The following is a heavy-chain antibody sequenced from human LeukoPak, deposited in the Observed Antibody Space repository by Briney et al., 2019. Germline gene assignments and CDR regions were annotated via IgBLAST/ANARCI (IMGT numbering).Heavy chain of an antibody. Sequence: GGSLRLSCAASGFTFSSYWMNWVRQAPGKGLEWVANIKQDGCEKYYVDSVKGRFTISRDNAKNSLYLQMNSLRAEDTAVYYCARDLTTTVTPVAWGYWGQGTLVTVSS. CDR3: ARDLTTTVTPVAWGY. V-gene: IGHV3-7*01. D-gene: IGHD4-17*01. CDR1: GFTFSSYW. J-gene: IGHJ4*02. CDR2: IKQDGCEK.